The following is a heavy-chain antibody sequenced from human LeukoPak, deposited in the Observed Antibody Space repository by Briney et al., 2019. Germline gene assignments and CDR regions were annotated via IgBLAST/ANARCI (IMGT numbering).Heavy chain of an antibody. CDR1: GGSISSSSYY. CDR2: IYYSGST. CDR3: ARRGYCNSTSCMAYYYYYYMDV. J-gene: IGHJ6*03. V-gene: IGHV4-39*01. Sequence: SETLSLTCTVSGGSISSSSYYWGWIRQPPGKGLEWIGSIYYSGSTYYNPSLKSRVTISVDTSKNQFSLKLSSVTAADTAMYYCARRGYCNSTSCMAYYYYYYMDVWGKGTTVTISS. D-gene: IGHD2-2*03.